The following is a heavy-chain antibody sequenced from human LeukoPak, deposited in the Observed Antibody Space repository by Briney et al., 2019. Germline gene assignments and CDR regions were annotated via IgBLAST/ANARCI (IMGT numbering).Heavy chain of an antibody. CDR2: ISGSGGYT. D-gene: IGHD5-18*01. V-gene: IGHV3-23*01. J-gene: IGHJ4*02. Sequence: PGGSLGLSCAASGFTFSSYAMSWVRQAPGKGLEWVSAISGSGGYTYYADSVKGRFTISRDNSKNTLYLQMNSLRAEDTAVYYCAKLSAYSYGDKGDWGQGTLVTVSS. CDR3: AKLSAYSYGDKGD. CDR1: GFTFSSYA.